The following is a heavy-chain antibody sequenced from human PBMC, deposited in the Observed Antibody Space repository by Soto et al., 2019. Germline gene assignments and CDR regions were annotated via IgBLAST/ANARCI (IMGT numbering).Heavy chain of an antibody. Sequence: QVQLVQSGAEVKKPGSSVKVSCKASGGTFSSYTISWVRQAPGQGLEWMGEIIPMFGTTNYARNFQDRVAITAYESTATAYLELTSLRSEATAIYYCARESSYDGGGYSEFGYWGQGTQVSVSS. CDR3: ARESSYDGGGYSEFGY. CDR2: IIPMFGTT. D-gene: IGHD3-22*01. V-gene: IGHV1-69*01. J-gene: IGHJ4*02. CDR1: GGTFSSYT.